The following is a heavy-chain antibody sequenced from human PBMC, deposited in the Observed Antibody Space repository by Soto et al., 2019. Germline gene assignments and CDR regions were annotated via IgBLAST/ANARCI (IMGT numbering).Heavy chain of an antibody. V-gene: IGHV3-13*01. J-gene: IGHJ6*02. CDR3: ARVSKGYYDSSGGFMDV. D-gene: IGHD3-22*01. Sequence: GGSLRLSCAASGFTFSSYDMHWVRQAPGKGLEWVSAIGTAGDTYYPGSVKGRFTISREHAKNSLYLQMNSLRAEDTAVYYCARVSKGYYDSSGGFMDVWGQGTTVTVSS. CDR1: GFTFSSYD. CDR2: IGTAGDT.